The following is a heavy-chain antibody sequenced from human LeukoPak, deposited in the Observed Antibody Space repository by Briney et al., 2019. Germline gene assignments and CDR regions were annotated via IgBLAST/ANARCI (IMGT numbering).Heavy chain of an antibody. CDR3: ARALRYFDWLLSPPPGAFDI. Sequence: SETLSLTCTVSGGSISSYYWSWIRQPPGKGLEWIGYIYYSGSTNYNPSLKSRVTISVDTSENQFSLKLSSVTAADTAVYYCARALRYFDWLLSPPPGAFDIWGQGTMVTVSS. D-gene: IGHD3-9*01. CDR2: IYYSGST. CDR1: GGSISSYY. V-gene: IGHV4-59*01. J-gene: IGHJ3*02.